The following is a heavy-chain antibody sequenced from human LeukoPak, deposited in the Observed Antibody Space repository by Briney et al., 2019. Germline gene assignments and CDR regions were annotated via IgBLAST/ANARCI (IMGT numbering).Heavy chain of an antibody. V-gene: IGHV4-39*01. D-gene: IGHD3-22*01. CDR2: IYYSGST. Sequence: PSETLSLTCTVSRGSLSSSSYYWGWIRPPPGKGLEWIGSIYYSGSTYYNPSLKSRVTISVDTSKNQFSLKLSSVTAADTAVYYCASGGSPYYYVSTGYYPCPFDPWGQGTLVTVAS. J-gene: IGHJ5*02. CDR3: ASGGSPYYYVSTGYYPCPFDP. CDR1: RGSLSSSSYY.